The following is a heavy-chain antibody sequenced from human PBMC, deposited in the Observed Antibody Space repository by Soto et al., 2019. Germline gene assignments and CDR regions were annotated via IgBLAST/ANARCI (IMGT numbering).Heavy chain of an antibody. Sequence: QVQLVQSGAEVKNPGASVTVSCKASGYIFTSYGITWVRQAPGQGLEWMGWISVHNGKTKYVQKFQGRVSMTTDTSTTADYMEVRSLRSDDTDVYYCAGWARALNWFDPWGQGTLVTVSS. J-gene: IGHJ5*02. CDR3: AGWARALNWFDP. CDR1: GYIFTSYG. CDR2: ISVHNGKT. D-gene: IGHD1-26*01. V-gene: IGHV1-18*04.